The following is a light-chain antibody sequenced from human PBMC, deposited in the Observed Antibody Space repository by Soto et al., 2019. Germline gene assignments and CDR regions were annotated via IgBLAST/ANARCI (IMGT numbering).Light chain of an antibody. V-gene: IGKV3-15*01. CDR3: QQYNKWPYT. CDR2: GAS. J-gene: IGKJ2*01. CDR1: QSVSSN. Sequence: EIVMTQSPATLSVSPGERATLSSRASQSVSSNLAWYQQKPGQAPRLLIYGASTRATGIPARFSGSGSGTEFTLTISSLKSEDFAVYYCQQYNKWPYTFGQGTKLEIK.